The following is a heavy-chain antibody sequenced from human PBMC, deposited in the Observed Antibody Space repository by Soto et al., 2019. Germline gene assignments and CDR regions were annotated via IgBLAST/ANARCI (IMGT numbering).Heavy chain of an antibody. Sequence: SVKVSCKASGGTFSSYAISWVRQAPGQGLEWMGGIIPIFGTANYAQKFQGRVTITADESTSTAYMELSSLRSEDTAVYYCARSGRDGDYDSYYYGMDVWGQGTTVTVSS. CDR3: ARSGRDGDYDSYYYGMDV. J-gene: IGHJ6*02. CDR1: GGTFSSYA. CDR2: IIPIFGTA. V-gene: IGHV1-69*13. D-gene: IGHD4-17*01.